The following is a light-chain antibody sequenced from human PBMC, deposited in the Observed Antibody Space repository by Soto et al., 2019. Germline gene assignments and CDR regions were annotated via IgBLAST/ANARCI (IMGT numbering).Light chain of an antibody. V-gene: IGKV3-20*01. Sequence: ENVLTQSPGTLSLSPGERATLSCRTSQSISNKYLAWYQQKPGQAPRLLIYGTSSRATGIPDRFSGSGSGTDFPLTISRLEPEDFAIYYCQEYGSSLFGPGTKVDIK. J-gene: IGKJ3*01. CDR2: GTS. CDR1: QSISNKY. CDR3: QEYGSSL.